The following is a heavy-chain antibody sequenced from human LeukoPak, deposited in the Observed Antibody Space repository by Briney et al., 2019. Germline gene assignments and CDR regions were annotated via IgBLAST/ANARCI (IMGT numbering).Heavy chain of an antibody. CDR3: ARGGGGSYYYYYYGMDV. V-gene: IGHV4-59*01. CDR1: GGSISSYY. CDR2: IYYSGST. J-gene: IGHJ6*02. Sequence: SETLSLTCTVSGGSISSYYWSWIRQPPGKGLEWIGYIYYSGSTNYNPTLKSQVTISVDTSKNQFSLKLSSVTAADTAVYYCARGGGGSYYYYYYGMDVWGQGTTVTVSS. D-gene: IGHD6-25*01.